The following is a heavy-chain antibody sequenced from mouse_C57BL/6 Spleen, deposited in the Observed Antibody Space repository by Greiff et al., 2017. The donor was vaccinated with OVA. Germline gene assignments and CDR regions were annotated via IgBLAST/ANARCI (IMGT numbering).Heavy chain of an antibody. D-gene: IGHD2-5*01. V-gene: IGHV1-7*01. CDR3: ARSYSNYGWFAY. J-gene: IGHJ3*01. Sequence: VQGVESGAELAKPGASVKLSCKASGYTFTSYWMHWVKQRPGQGLEWIGYINPSSGYTKYNQKFKDKATLTADKSSSTAYMQLSSLTYEDSAVYYCARSYSNYGWFAYWGQGTLVTVSA. CDR2: INPSSGYT. CDR1: GYTFTSYW.